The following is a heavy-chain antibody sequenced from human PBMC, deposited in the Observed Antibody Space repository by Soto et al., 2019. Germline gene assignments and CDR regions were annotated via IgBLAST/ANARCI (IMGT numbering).Heavy chain of an antibody. Sequence: ASVKVSCKASGYTFSNYGISWVRQAPGQGLEWMGWISTHNGNTHYAQNFQGRVTVTTDTSTSTAYMELRSLTSDDTAVYFCARDGYGDYPLDYWGQGTPVTVSS. V-gene: IGHV1-18*04. CDR1: GYTFSNYG. CDR3: ARDGYGDYPLDY. CDR2: ISTHNGNT. J-gene: IGHJ4*02. D-gene: IGHD4-17*01.